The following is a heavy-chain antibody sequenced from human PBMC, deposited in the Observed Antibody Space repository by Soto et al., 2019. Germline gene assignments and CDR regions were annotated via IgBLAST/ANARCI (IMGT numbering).Heavy chain of an antibody. CDR3: ARDSGDYDSSGYYPGRVSGMDV. D-gene: IGHD3-22*01. V-gene: IGHV4-31*03. J-gene: IGHJ6*02. CDR1: GGSISSGGYY. CDR2: IYYSGST. Sequence: PSETLSLTCTVSGGSISSGGYYWSWIRQHPGKGLEWIGYIYYSGSTYYNPSLKSRVTISVDTSKNQFSLKLSSVTAADTAVYYCARDSGDYDSSGYYPGRVSGMDVWGQGTTVTVSS.